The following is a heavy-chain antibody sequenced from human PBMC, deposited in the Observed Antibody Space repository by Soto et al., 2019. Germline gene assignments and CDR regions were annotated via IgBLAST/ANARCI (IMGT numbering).Heavy chain of an antibody. D-gene: IGHD3-16*01. V-gene: IGHV1-18*01. CDR3: ARDQRSYGEPPFDY. J-gene: IGHJ4*02. CDR1: GHTFTSYG. Sequence: GASVKVSCKASGHTFTSYGISWVRQAPGQGLEWMGWISAYNGNTNYAQKLQGRVTMTTDTSTSTAYMELSRLRSDDTAVYYCARDQRSYGEPPFDYWGQGTLVTVSS. CDR2: ISAYNGNT.